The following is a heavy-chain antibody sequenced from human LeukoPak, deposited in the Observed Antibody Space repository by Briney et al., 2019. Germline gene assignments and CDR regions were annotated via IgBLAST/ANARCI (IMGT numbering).Heavy chain of an antibody. CDR1: GFTFSTYW. D-gene: IGHD2-21*02. V-gene: IGHV3-74*01. CDR3: ARDAGDCGGDCPRWFDP. CDR2: INPDGTST. J-gene: IGHJ5*02. Sequence: GGSLRLSCAASGFTFSTYWMHWVRQTPGKRLVWVSRINPDGTSTNYADSVKGRFTISRDNAKNTVDLQMNSLRGEDTAVYYCARDAGDCGGDCPRWFDPWGQGTPVTVSS.